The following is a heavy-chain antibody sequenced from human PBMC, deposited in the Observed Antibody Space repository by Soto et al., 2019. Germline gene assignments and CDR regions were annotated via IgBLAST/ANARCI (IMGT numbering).Heavy chain of an antibody. D-gene: IGHD3-10*01. V-gene: IGHV4-4*07. Sequence: SETLSLTCTVSGASISSYYWSWIRQPSGKGLEWIGSFFTTGSTNYNPSLKSRVTMSGDTSKNQFSLKLNSVTAADTAVYYCAGGAYGSVSSPDWFDPWGQGPRVTVS. CDR2: FFTTGST. CDR3: AGGAYGSVSSPDWFDP. J-gene: IGHJ5*02. CDR1: GASISSYY.